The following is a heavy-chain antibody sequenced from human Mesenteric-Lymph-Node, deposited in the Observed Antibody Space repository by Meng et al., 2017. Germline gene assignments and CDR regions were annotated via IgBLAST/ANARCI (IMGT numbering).Heavy chain of an antibody. Sequence: SVKVSCKASGGTFSSYAISWVRQAPGQGLEWMGGIIPIFGTANYAQKFQGRVTITADKSTSTAYMELSSLRSEDTAAYYCAIVYDSSGYYSSYWGQGTLVTVSS. D-gene: IGHD3-22*01. CDR2: IIPIFGTA. CDR1: GGTFSSYA. CDR3: AIVYDSSGYYSSY. J-gene: IGHJ4*02. V-gene: IGHV1-69*06.